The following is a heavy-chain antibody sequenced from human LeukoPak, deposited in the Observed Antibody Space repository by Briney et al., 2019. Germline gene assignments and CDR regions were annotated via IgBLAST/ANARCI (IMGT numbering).Heavy chain of an antibody. CDR2: INPNSGGT. J-gene: IGHJ4*02. CDR3: ARDEGCSSTSCLFDY. V-gene: IGHV1-2*02. Sequence: ASVKVSCKASGYTFTGYYMNWVRQAPGQGLEWMGWINPNSGGTNYAQKFQGRVTMTRDMSTSTVYMELSSLRSEDTAVYYCARDEGCSSTSCLFDYWGQGTLVTVSS. D-gene: IGHD2-2*01. CDR1: GYTFTGYY.